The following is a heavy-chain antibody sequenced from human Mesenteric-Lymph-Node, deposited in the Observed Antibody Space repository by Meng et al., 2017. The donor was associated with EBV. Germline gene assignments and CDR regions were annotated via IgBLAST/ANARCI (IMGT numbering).Heavy chain of an antibody. CDR3: ARGNYNFGQNFDY. CDR1: GGSIRGSPYY. Sequence: QVQLRGPGPGLVQPSQTLSLTCAVSGGSIRGSPYYWSWIRQSPGKGLEWIGYSSGNTYYNPSLKSRVSISLDTSKNQFFLKLTSVTAADTAVYYCARGNYNFGQNFDYWGQGTLVTVSS. V-gene: IGHV4-30-4*01. J-gene: IGHJ4*02. D-gene: IGHD1-1*01. CDR2: YSSGNT.